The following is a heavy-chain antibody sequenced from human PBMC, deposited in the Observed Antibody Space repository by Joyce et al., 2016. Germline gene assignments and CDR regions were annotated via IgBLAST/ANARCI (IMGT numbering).Heavy chain of an antibody. D-gene: IGHD2-2*01. CDR2: IKQDGSEK. CDR3: ARDQYQLRSYYYGMDV. J-gene: IGHJ6*01. CDR1: GFSVNTFW. Sequence: EVQLVASWGGLVQPGGSLRLSCAASGFSVNTFWMSWVRQVPGNGLEWVANIKQDGSEKYYVDSGKGRFTIARDNAKNSLFLQMNSLRVEDTAVYYCARDQYQLRSYYYGMDVWGQGTTVTVSS. V-gene: IGHV3-7*01.